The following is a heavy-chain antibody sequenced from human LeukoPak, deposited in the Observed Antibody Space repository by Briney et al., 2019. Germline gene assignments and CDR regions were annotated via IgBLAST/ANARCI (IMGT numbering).Heavy chain of an antibody. CDR1: GVSFSGYY. V-gene: IGHV4-34*01. J-gene: IGHJ3*02. D-gene: IGHD3-22*01. CDR3: ARAAFDSSGYPGGLDAFDI. Sequence: SETLSLTCAVYGVSFSGYYWSWIRQPPGKGLEWIGEINHSGSTNYNPPLKSRVTISVDTSKNQFSLKLSSVTAADTAVYYCARAAFDSSGYPGGLDAFDIWGQGTMVTVSS. CDR2: INHSGST.